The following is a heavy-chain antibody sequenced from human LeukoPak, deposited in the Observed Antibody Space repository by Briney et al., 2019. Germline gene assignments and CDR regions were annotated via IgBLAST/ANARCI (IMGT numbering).Heavy chain of an antibody. CDR2: IYWDGGST. CDR1: GFTFDDYT. D-gene: IGHD4/OR15-4a*01. J-gene: IGHJ4*02. V-gene: IGHV3-43*01. Sequence: HAGGSLRLSCAASGFTFDDYTMHWVRQAPGKGLEWVSLIYWDGGSTYYADSVKGRFTISRDNSKNTLYLQMNSLRAEDTAVYYCARRAGAYSHPYDYWGQGTLVTVSS. CDR3: ARRAGAYSHPYDY.